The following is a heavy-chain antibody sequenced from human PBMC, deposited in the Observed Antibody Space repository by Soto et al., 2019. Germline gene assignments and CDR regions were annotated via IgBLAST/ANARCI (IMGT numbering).Heavy chain of an antibody. CDR2: IYWDYDK. J-gene: IGHJ4*02. D-gene: IGHD6-6*01. CDR3: AHRPGGSSSYYFDY. V-gene: IGHV2-5*02. CDR1: GFSLSTSGVS. Sequence: SGPTLVNPTQTLTLTCTFSGFSLSTSGVSVGWIRKPPGKALEWLALIYWDYDKRYSPSLKSRLTITKDTSKNQVVLTMTNMDPVDTATYYCAHRPGGSSSYYFDYWGQGTLVTVSS.